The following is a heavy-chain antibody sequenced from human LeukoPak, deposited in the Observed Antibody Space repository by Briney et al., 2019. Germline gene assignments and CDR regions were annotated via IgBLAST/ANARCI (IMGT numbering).Heavy chain of an antibody. CDR1: RITFSNAW. Sequence: GGSLRLSCAVSRITFSNAWPSWVRQAPGKGLEWVGRIKSKAEGETKEYAASVKGRFTISRDDSRSRLYLQMTSLKTEDTAVYYCATGIVTGTSRWGQGTLVAVSS. D-gene: IGHD1-20*01. V-gene: IGHV3-15*01. CDR3: ATGIVTGTSR. J-gene: IGHJ4*02. CDR2: IKSKAEGETK.